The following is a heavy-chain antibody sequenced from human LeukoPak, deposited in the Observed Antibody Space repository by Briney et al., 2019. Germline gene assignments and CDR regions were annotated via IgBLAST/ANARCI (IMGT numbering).Heavy chain of an antibody. CDR3: ARAFTKWELPDY. V-gene: IGHV4-59*01. CDR2: IYYSGST. CDR1: GGSISSYY. J-gene: IGHJ4*02. Sequence: KPSETLSLTCTVSGGSISSYYWNWIRQPPGKGLEWIGYIYYSGSTNYNPSLKSRVTISVDTSKNQFSLKLSSVTAADTAVYYCARAFTKWELPDYWGQGTLVTVSS. D-gene: IGHD1-26*01.